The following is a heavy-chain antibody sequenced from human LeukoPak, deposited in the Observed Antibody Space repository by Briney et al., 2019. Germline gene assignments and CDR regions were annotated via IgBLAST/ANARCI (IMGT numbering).Heavy chain of an antibody. CDR3: ARDLLADYYDSSAGAFDI. CDR2: IKQDGSKK. J-gene: IGHJ3*02. Sequence: HPGGSLRLSCVASGFPFSSYWMTWVRQAPGKGLEWVANIKQDGSKKSYVDSVKGRFTISRDNAKNSLYLQMNSLRAEDTAVYYCARDLLADYYDSSAGAFDIWGQGTMVTVSS. V-gene: IGHV3-7*01. CDR1: GFPFSSYW. D-gene: IGHD3-22*01.